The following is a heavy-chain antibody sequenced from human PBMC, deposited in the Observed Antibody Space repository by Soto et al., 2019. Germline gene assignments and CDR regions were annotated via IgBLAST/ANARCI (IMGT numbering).Heavy chain of an antibody. Sequence: QVHLQQWGAGLLNPSETLSLTCAVYGGSFTGYYWSWIRQPPGKGLEWMGEINHSGSTNYNPSLKSRVTISLDTSKNQFSLKLNSVTAADTAVYYCAGTFGFDAMFGLVRPHDFDYWVQGSLVSVSS. V-gene: IGHV4-34*01. D-gene: IGHD3-3*01. J-gene: IGHJ4*02. CDR2: INHSGST. CDR3: AGTFGFDAMFGLVRPHDFDY. CDR1: GGSFTGYY.